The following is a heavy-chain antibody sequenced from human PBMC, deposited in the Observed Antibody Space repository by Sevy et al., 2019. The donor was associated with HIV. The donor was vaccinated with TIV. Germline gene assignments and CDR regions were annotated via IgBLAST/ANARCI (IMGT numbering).Heavy chain of an antibody. J-gene: IGHJ4*02. D-gene: IGHD6-19*01. CDR2: MSYDGSKK. CDR3: AKEDGSGGPPPH. CDR1: GFIFNRFG. V-gene: IGHV3-30*18. Sequence: GGSLRLSCAASGFIFNRFGMHWVRQGPGKGLEWVADMSYDGSKKYYADSVKGRFTISRDDSKNTLYVQMNSLRAEDTAVYYCAKEDGSGGPPPHWGQGTLVTVSS.